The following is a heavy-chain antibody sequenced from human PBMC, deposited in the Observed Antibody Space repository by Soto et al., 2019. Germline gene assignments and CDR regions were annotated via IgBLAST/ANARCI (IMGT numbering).Heavy chain of an antibody. Sequence: QLQLQESGPGLVKPSETLSLTCTVSGGSISSSSYYWGWIRQPPGKGLEWIGSIYYSGSTYYNPSLKSRVTISVDTSKNQFSLKLSSVTAADTAVYYCARHVVAPGVFDYWGQGTLVTVSS. V-gene: IGHV4-39*01. J-gene: IGHJ4*02. CDR1: GGSISSSSYY. CDR2: IYYSGST. D-gene: IGHD2-21*01. CDR3: ARHVVAPGVFDY.